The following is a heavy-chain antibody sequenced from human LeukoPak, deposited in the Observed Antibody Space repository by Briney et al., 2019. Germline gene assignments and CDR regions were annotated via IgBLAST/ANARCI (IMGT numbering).Heavy chain of an antibody. CDR3: ARDADRDGYNYFDY. Sequence: SVTVSCTASGGTFSSYAISWVRQAPGQGLEWMGGIIPIFGTANYAQKFQGRVTITADESTSTAYMELSSLRSEDTAVYYCARDADRDGYNYFDYWGQGTLVTVSS. CDR2: IIPIFGTA. D-gene: IGHD5-24*01. CDR1: GGTFSSYA. J-gene: IGHJ4*02. V-gene: IGHV1-69*13.